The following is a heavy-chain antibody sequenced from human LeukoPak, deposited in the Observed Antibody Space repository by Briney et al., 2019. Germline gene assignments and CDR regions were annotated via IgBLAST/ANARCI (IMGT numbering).Heavy chain of an antibody. V-gene: IGHV3-23*01. CDR1: GFTFSTYA. CDR3: AKVDLNTVQPPNHFDY. Sequence: GGSLRLSCAASGFTFSTYAMNWVRQAPGKGLEWVSTISGSGGSTYYADSVKDRFTISRDNSKNTLYLQMNSLRAEDTAVYYCAKVDLNTVQPPNHFDYWGQGTLVTVSS. J-gene: IGHJ4*02. D-gene: IGHD4-11*01. CDR2: ISGSGGST.